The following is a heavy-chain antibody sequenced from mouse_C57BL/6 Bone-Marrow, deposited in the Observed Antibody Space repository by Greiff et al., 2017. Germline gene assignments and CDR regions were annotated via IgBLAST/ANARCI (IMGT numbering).Heavy chain of an antibody. D-gene: IGHD3-3*01. Sequence: QVQLQQSGPELVKPGASVKISCKASGYAFSSSWMNWVKQRPGKGLEWIGRIYPGDGDTNYNGKFKGKATLTADKSSSTAYMQLSRLTSEDSAVYFCARGTGHWYFDVWGTGTTVTVSS. CDR2: IYPGDGDT. V-gene: IGHV1-82*01. CDR3: ARGTGHWYFDV. J-gene: IGHJ1*03. CDR1: GYAFSSSW.